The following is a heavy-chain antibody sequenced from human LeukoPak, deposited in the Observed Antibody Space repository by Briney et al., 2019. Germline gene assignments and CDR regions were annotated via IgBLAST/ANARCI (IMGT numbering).Heavy chain of an antibody. D-gene: IGHD5-18*01. V-gene: IGHV4-34*01. CDR1: GGSFSGYY. CDR3: AKSHLWPTRTVEI. CDR2: INHGGST. J-gene: IGHJ3*02. Sequence: PSETLSLTCAVYGGSFSGYYWSWIRQPPGKGLEWIGEINHGGSTNYNPSLKSRVTISVDTSKKQFSLKLNSLTAADTAVYFCAKSHLWPTRTVEIWGQGTMVTVSS.